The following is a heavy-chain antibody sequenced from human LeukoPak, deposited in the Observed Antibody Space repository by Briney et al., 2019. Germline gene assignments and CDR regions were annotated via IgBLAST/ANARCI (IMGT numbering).Heavy chain of an antibody. V-gene: IGHV4-59*01. J-gene: IGHJ4*02. CDR2: IYYSGST. Sequence: SETLSLTCTVSGGSISSYYWSWIRQPPGKGLEWIGYIYYSGSTNYNPSLKSRVTISVDTSKNQFSLKLSSVTAADTAVYYCARSVVAARNYYFDYWGQGTLVTVSS. D-gene: IGHD2-15*01. CDR3: ARSVVAARNYYFDY. CDR1: GGSISSYY.